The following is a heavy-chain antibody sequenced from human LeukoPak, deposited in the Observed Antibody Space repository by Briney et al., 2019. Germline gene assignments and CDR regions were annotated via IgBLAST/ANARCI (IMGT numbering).Heavy chain of an antibody. Sequence: GGSLRLSCAASGFTFSDYYMSWIRQAPGKGLEWLSYISGSGSAMYYADAVKGRFTISRDNAKNSLYLQMNSLRVEDTALYYCARQHRYCSPATCSFKHFDLWGQGTLVTVSS. V-gene: IGHV3-11*04. D-gene: IGHD2-2*01. CDR2: ISGSGSAM. CDR1: GFTFSDYY. CDR3: ARQHRYCSPATCSFKHFDL. J-gene: IGHJ4*02.